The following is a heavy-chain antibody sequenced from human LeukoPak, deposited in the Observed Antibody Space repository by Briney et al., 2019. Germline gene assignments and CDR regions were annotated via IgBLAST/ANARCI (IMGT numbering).Heavy chain of an antibody. Sequence: GGSLRLSCLTSGFTLSTNAMSWVRQAPGKGLEWISGISGSGASTYYADSVKGRFTISRDDSRNTLYLQMSSLRGDDTAVYYCARWETMERGDYWGQGTLVTVSS. CDR2: ISGSGAST. D-gene: IGHD3-10*01. V-gene: IGHV3-23*01. J-gene: IGHJ4*02. CDR1: GFTLSTNA. CDR3: ARWETMERGDY.